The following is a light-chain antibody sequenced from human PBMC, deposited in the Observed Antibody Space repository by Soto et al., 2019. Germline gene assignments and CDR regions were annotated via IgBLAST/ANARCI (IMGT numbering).Light chain of an antibody. CDR2: EVS. V-gene: IGLV2-8*01. J-gene: IGLJ1*01. Sequence: QSALTQPPSASGSPGQSVTISCTGTSSDVGGYNYVSRYQQHPGKAPKLMIYEVSKRPSGVPDRFSGSKSGNTASLTVSGLQAEDEADYYCISYAGSNNLVFGTGTKLTVL. CDR1: SSDVGGYNY. CDR3: ISYAGSNNLV.